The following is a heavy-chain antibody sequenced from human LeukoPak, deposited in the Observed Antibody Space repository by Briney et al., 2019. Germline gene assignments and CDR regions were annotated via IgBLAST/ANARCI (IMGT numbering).Heavy chain of an antibody. J-gene: IGHJ4*02. CDR1: GGSFSSSRYY. D-gene: IGHD3-10*01. CDR3: ARQYGSGSAYTPVVDL. V-gene: IGHV4-39*01. Sequence: SETLSLTCTVSGGSFSSSRYYWGWIRQPPGKGLEWIGSFYYSGSTYYNPSLKSRVSISVDTSKNQFSLKLSSLTAAETAVYYCARQYGSGSAYTPVVDLWGQGTLVTVSS. CDR2: FYYSGST.